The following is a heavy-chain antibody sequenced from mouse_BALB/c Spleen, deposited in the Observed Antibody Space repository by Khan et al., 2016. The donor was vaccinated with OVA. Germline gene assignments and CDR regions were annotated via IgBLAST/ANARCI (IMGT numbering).Heavy chain of an antibody. Sequence: QVQLKQSGPGLVAPSQSLSITCTVSGFSLTSYGVHWVRQPPGKGLEWLGVIWAGGSTNYNSALMSRLTISKDNYKSQVFLKMNSLQTDDTAMYYCAGLYYYGSSFYAMDYWGQGTSVTVSS. D-gene: IGHD1-1*01. J-gene: IGHJ4*01. V-gene: IGHV2-9*02. CDR1: GFSLTSYG. CDR3: AGLYYYGSSFYAMDY. CDR2: IWAGGST.